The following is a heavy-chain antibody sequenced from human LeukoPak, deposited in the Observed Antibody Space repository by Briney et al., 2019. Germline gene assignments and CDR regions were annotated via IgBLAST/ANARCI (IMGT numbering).Heavy chain of an antibody. Sequence: PGGSLRLSCAGSGFTFGGYGMHWFRQTPGKGVEGVAVISYDGSREFYADSVKGGLTTSRNNSKNTMSVQIDDLRAEDTTVYYCTRYNNDHFDYWGQGTLVTVSS. D-gene: IGHD1-14*01. J-gene: IGHJ4*02. V-gene: IGHV3-33*05. CDR3: TRYNNDHFDY. CDR2: ISYDGSRE. CDR1: GFTFGGYG.